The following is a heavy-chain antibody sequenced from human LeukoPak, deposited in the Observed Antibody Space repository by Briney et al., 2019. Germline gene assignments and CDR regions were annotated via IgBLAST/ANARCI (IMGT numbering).Heavy chain of an antibody. Sequence: RRSLRLPCAASGFTFSSYAMHWVRQAPGKGLEWVAVISYDGSNKYYADSVKGRFTISRDNSKNTLYLQMNSLRAEDTAVYYCAREAYSGSFDYWGQGTLVTVSS. D-gene: IGHD1-26*01. CDR2: ISYDGSNK. J-gene: IGHJ4*02. V-gene: IGHV3-30*04. CDR1: GFTFSSYA. CDR3: AREAYSGSFDY.